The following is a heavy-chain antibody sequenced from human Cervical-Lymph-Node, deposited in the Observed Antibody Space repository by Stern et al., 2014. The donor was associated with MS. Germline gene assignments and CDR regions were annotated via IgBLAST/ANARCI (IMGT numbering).Heavy chain of an antibody. V-gene: IGHV1-69*01. CDR3: ALSSETSDRWYSLGYDL. CDR1: GGTFSKFP. D-gene: IGHD6-13*01. J-gene: IGHJ5*02. CDR2: IFPVLGTP. Sequence: QVQLVESGAEVMKPGSSVKVSCKASGGTFSKFPSSWVRQAPGQGIEWMGGIFPVLGTPTYAQEFRGRVTITADVSTSTVYMELSSLRSDDTAVYYCALSSETSDRWYSLGYDLWGQGTLVTVSS.